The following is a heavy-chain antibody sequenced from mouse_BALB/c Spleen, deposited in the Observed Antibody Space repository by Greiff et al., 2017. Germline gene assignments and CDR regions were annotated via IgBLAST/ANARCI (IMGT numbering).Heavy chain of an antibody. CDR1: GYTFTSYW. CDR3: TRLGTVFDY. CDR2: IYPSDSYT. D-gene: IGHD4-1*01. Sequence: QVQLQQPGAELVRPGASVKLSCKASGYTFTSYWINWVKQRPGQVLEWIGNIYPSDSYTNYNQKFKDKATLTVDKSSSTAYMQLSSPTSEDSAVYYCTRLGTVFDYWGQGTTLTVSS. J-gene: IGHJ2*01. V-gene: IGHV1-69*02.